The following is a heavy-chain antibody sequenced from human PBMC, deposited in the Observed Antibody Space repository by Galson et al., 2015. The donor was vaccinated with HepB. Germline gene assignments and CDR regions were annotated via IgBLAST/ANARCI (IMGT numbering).Heavy chain of an antibody. D-gene: IGHD2-2*01. J-gene: IGHJ6*02. CDR1: GFTFSSYG. CDR3: AKQLLLNYGMDV. Sequence: SLRLSCAASGFTFSSYGMHWVRQAPGKGLEWVAVISYDGSNKYYADSVKGRFTISRDNSKNTLYLQMNSLRAEDTAVYYCAKQLLLNYGMDVWGQGTTVTVSS. CDR2: ISYDGSNK. V-gene: IGHV3-30*18.